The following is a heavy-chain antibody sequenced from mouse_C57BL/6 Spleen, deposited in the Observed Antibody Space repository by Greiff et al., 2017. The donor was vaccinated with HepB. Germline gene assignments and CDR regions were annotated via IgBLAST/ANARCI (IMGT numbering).Heavy chain of an antibody. V-gene: IGHV5-16*01. CDR1: GFTFSDYY. D-gene: IGHD1-1*01. CDR2: INYDGSST. Sequence: DVHLVESEGGLVQPGSSMKLSCTASGFTFSDYYMAWVRQVPEKGLEWVANINYDGSSTYYLDSLKSRFIISRDNAKNILYLQMSSLKSEDTATYYCARGPLYDNYAMDYWGQGTSVTVSS. CDR3: ARGPLYDNYAMDY. J-gene: IGHJ4*01.